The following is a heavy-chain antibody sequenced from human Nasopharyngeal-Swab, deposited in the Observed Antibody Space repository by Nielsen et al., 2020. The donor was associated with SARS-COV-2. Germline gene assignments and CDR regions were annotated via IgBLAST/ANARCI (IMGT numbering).Heavy chain of an antibody. CDR2: ISSSSSYT. J-gene: IGHJ5*02. CDR1: GFTFSDYY. Sequence: GESLKISCAASGFTFSDYYMSWIRRAPGKGLEWVSYISSSSSYTNYADSVKGRFTISRDNAKNSLYLQMNSLRAEDTAVYYCARGTATGWFDPWGQGTLVTVS. V-gene: IGHV3-11*05. CDR3: ARGTATGWFDP. D-gene: IGHD4-17*01.